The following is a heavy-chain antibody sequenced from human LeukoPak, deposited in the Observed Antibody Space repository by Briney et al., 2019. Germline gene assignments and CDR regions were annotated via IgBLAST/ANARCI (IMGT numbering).Heavy chain of an antibody. CDR3: ARALGITMKVVAHTLSLDY. CDR2: ISAYNGNT. Sequence: ASVKVSCKASGYTFTSYGISWVRQAPGQGLEWMGWISAYNGNTNYAEKLQGRLTMTTDTSTSTAYMQLRSLRSDDTAVYYCARALGITMKVVAHTLSLDYWGQGTLVTVSS. J-gene: IGHJ4*02. V-gene: IGHV1-18*01. D-gene: IGHD3-22*01. CDR1: GYTFTSYG.